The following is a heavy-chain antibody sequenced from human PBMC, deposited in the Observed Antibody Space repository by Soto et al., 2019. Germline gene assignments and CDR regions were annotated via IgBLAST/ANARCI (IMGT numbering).Heavy chain of an antibody. Sequence: SETLSLTCTVSGGSISGYYWSWIRQSPGKGLECIGYIYYSGSTNYNPSLKSRVTISVDTFKNQFSLSLSSVIAADTAVYYCARVRGGLDVWGQGTTVTVSS. CDR1: GGSISGYY. V-gene: IGHV4-59*12. CDR3: ARVRGGLDV. CDR2: IYYSGST. J-gene: IGHJ6*02.